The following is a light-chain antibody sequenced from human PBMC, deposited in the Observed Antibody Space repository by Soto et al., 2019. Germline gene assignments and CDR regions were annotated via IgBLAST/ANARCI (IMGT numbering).Light chain of an antibody. CDR3: QQYSHLVT. V-gene: IGKV1-5*01. CDR1: QTISTL. J-gene: IGKJ2*01. Sequence: IQMTQSPSTLSAPVGDRVTITCQASQTISTLLAWFQHKPGKAPNLLIYDASNLESGVPSRFSGNGSGTEFTLTISSLQSDDSATYFCQQYSHLVTFGQGTKLEIK. CDR2: DAS.